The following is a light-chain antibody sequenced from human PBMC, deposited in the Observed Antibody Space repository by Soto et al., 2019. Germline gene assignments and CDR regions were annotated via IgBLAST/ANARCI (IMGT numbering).Light chain of an antibody. Sequence: DIQMTQSPSTLSASVGDRVTITCRASQSISSWLAWYQQKPGKAPKLLIYKASSLESGVPSRFSGSGSETEFALTISSLQPDDFASYYCQQDHSPCTFGQRTKLEIK. CDR2: KAS. CDR3: QQDHSPCT. CDR1: QSISSW. V-gene: IGKV1-5*03. J-gene: IGKJ2*02.